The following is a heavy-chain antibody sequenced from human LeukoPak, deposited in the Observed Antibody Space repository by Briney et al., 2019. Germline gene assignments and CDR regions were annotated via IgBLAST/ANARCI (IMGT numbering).Heavy chain of an antibody. Sequence: GSLRLSCAASGFTFSGSAMHWVRQASGKGLEWVGRIRSKANSYATVYAASVKGRFTISRDDSKNTAYLQMNSLKTEDTAVYYCTRQDYDFWSGYWAPSLDYWGQGTLVTVSS. D-gene: IGHD3-3*01. CDR2: IRSKANSYAT. CDR3: TRQDYDFWSGYWAPSLDY. V-gene: IGHV3-73*01. J-gene: IGHJ4*02. CDR1: GFTFSGSA.